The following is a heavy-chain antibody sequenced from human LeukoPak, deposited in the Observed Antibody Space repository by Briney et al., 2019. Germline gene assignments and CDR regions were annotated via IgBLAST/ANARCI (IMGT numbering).Heavy chain of an antibody. Sequence: GRSLRLACAAAGFTFKKYAMPWVRQARGKRLELVALISKDGNNKYYADSVQGRFSISRDNSKNTLYLQMNSLRAEDTALYYCTRDNYYDTSDKPLTAFDIWGQGTMVTVSS. V-gene: IGHV3-30-3*01. CDR2: ISKDGNNK. CDR1: GFTFKKYA. CDR3: TRDNYYDTSDKPLTAFDI. D-gene: IGHD3-22*01. J-gene: IGHJ3*02.